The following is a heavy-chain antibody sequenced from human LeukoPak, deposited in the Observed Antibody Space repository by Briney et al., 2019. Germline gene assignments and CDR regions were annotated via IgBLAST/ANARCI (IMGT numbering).Heavy chain of an antibody. V-gene: IGHV1-69*02. J-gene: IGHJ4*02. Sequence: SVKVSRKASGGTFSSYTISWVRQAPGQGLEWTGRIIPILGIANYAQKFQGRVTITADKSTSTAYMELSSLRSEDTAVYYCARALLDYYDSSGYLDYWGQGTLVTVSS. CDR3: ARALLDYYDSSGYLDY. CDR1: GGTFSSYT. CDR2: IIPILGIA. D-gene: IGHD3-22*01.